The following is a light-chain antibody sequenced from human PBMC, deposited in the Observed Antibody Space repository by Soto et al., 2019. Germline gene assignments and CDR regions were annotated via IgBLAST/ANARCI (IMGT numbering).Light chain of an antibody. V-gene: IGLV2-14*01. CDR2: DVN. CDR1: SSDIGGYYY. CDR3: TSYASGSSHVV. J-gene: IGLJ2*01. Sequence: QSALTQPASVSGSPGQSITLSCTGTSSDIGGYYYVSWYQRHPGKAPKLIIYDVNNRPSGVSNRFSGSKSGNTASLTISVLQSEDEADYYCTSYASGSSHVVFGGGTKLTVL.